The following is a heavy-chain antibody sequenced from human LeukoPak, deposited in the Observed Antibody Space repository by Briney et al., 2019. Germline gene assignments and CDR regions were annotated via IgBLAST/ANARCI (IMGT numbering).Heavy chain of an antibody. J-gene: IGHJ5*02. D-gene: IGHD6-19*01. CDR3: AKANSGSWKSGWFDP. CDR1: RFTFSTYA. Sequence: PGGSLRLSCAASRFTFSTYAMSWVRQAPGKGLEWVSGIGGSGGGTYYADSVKGRLIISRDTFKNTLYLQMNNLRAEDTAIYYCAKANSGSWKSGWFDPWGQGTLVTVSS. CDR2: IGGSGGGT. V-gene: IGHV3-23*01.